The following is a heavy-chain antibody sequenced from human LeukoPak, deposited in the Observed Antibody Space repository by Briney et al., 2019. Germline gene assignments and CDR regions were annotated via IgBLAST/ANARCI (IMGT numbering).Heavy chain of an antibody. CDR3: ARGLGYCSGASCYQVDY. CDR2: IYYSGST. V-gene: IGHV4-39*07. CDR1: GGSISSSSYY. Sequence: SQTLSLTCTVSGGSISSSSYYWGWIRQPPGKGLEWIGSIYYSGSTYYNPSLKSRVTISVDTSKNQFSLKLTSLTAADTAMYYCARGLGYCSGASCYQVDYWGQGTLVTVSS. D-gene: IGHD2-15*01. J-gene: IGHJ4*02.